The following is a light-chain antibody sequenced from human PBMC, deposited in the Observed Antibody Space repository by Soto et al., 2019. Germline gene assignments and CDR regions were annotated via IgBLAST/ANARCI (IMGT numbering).Light chain of an antibody. V-gene: IGKV2-30*01. Sequence: DVVRTQSPLSLPVTLGQPASISFRSSQSLVYSDGMTYXXXFQQXXGXPPRXXXDKXSNLESGGPDRLSGSGSAANFTLNISRVDAEDVGVYYFMQGTHWPRTFGQGTKVDIK. CDR3: MQGTHWPRT. CDR2: KXS. CDR1: QSLVYSDGMTY. J-gene: IGKJ1*01.